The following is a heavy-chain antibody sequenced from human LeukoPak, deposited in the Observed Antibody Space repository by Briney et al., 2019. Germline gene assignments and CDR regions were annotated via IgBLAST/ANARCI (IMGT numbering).Heavy chain of an antibody. Sequence: GGSLRLSCAASGFTFSNFAMSWVRQAPGKGLEWVSSISDSGGSPYYADSVKGRFTISRDNSKNTVYLQMNSLRTEDTAVYYCARGLPNYYGMDVWGQGTTVTVSS. CDR2: ISDSGGSP. CDR1: GFTFSNFA. CDR3: ARGLPNYYGMDV. V-gene: IGHV3-23*01. J-gene: IGHJ6*02.